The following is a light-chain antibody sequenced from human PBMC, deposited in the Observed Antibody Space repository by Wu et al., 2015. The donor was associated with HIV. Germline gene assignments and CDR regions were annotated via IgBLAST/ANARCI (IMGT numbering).Light chain of an antibody. J-gene: IGKJ1*01. Sequence: DIQMTQSPSSLSASVGDTVTITCRTGQSVANYLNWYQQKPGNAPKLLIHAASTLQRGVPSRFGGSGSGTQFVLTISSLQPEDFATYYCQQSYSLPQTFGQGTKVEVE. V-gene: IGKV1-39*01. CDR2: AAS. CDR3: QQSYSLPQT. CDR1: QSVANY.